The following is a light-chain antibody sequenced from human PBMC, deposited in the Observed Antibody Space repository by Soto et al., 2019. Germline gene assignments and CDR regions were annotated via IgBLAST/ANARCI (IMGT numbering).Light chain of an antibody. CDR3: QQYNKWPLT. CDR2: GAS. J-gene: IGKJ4*01. Sequence: EIVMTQSPATLSVSPGEGATLSCRASQSISSNLAWYQQKPVQAPRLLLYGASTRATGIPARFSGSESGPDFTLTISSLQSEDFAVYYCQQYNKWPLTFGGGTKVEIK. V-gene: IGKV3-15*01. CDR1: QSISSN.